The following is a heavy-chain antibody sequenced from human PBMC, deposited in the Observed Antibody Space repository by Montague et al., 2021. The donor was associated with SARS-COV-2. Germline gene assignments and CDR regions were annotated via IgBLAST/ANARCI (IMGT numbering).Heavy chain of an antibody. J-gene: IGHJ4*02. D-gene: IGHD3-22*01. V-gene: IGHV4-39*07. CDR3: AREGGWLSRGSYYFDY. Sequence: SETLSLTCTVSGGSISSSSYYWGWIRQPPGKGLEWIGSIYYSGSTYYNPSLKSRVTISVDTSKNQFSLKLSSVTAADTAVYYCAREGGWLSRGSYYFDYWGQGTRVTVPS. CDR2: IYYSGST. CDR1: GGSISSSSYY.